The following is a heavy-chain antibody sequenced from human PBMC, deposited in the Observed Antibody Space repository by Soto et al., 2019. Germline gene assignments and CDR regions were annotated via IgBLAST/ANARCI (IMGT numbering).Heavy chain of an antibody. V-gene: IGHV4-61*01. D-gene: IGHD6-13*01. Sequence: PSETLSLTCSVSGFSITSDSYYWGWIRLPPEKGLEWIGYISYSGSTNYNPSLKSRVTISVDTSKNQFSLKLSSVTAADTAVYYCAREGVSSSWYNYYGMDVWGQGTTVTVSS. CDR3: AREGVSSSWYNYYGMDV. J-gene: IGHJ6*02. CDR2: ISYSGST. CDR1: GFSITSDSYY.